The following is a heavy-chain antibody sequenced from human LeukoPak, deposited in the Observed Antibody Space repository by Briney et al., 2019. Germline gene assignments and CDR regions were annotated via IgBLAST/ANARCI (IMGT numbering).Heavy chain of an antibody. CDR2: IYYSGST. D-gene: IGHD6-19*01. CDR3: ARHWYSSGWTLGSAAFDI. Sequence: PSETLSLTCAVYGGSFSGYYWSRIRQPPGKGLEWIGSIYYSGSTYYNPSLKSRVTISVDTSKNQFSLKLSSVTAADTAVYYCARHWYSSGWTLGSAAFDIWGQGTMVTVSS. J-gene: IGHJ3*02. V-gene: IGHV4-34*01. CDR1: GGSFSGYY.